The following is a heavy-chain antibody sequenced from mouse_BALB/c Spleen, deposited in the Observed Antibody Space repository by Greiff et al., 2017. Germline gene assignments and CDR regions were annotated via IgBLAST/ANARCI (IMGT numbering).Heavy chain of an antibody. D-gene: IGHD2-1*01. Sequence: EVQLQQSGAELVKPGASVKLSCTASGFNIKDTYMHWVKQRPEQGLEWIGRIDPANGNTKYDPKFQGKATITADTSSNTAYLQLSSLTSEDTAVYYCARDGNYRWYFDVWGAGTTVTVSS. CDR2: IDPANGNT. V-gene: IGHV14-3*02. J-gene: IGHJ1*01. CDR1: GFNIKDTY. CDR3: ARDGNYRWYFDV.